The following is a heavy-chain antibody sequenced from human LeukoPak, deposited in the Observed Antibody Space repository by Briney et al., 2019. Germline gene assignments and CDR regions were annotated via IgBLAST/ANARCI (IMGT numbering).Heavy chain of an antibody. CDR1: GGSFSGYY. D-gene: IGHD3-10*01. V-gene: IGHV4-34*01. CDR3: ARQRFRSMVRGVDDNWFDP. CDR2: INHSGST. J-gene: IGHJ5*02. Sequence: PSETLSLTCAVYGGSFSGYYWSWIRQPPGKGLEWIGEINHSGSTNYNPSLKSRVTISVDTSKNQFSLKLSSVTAADTAVYYCARQRFRSMVRGVDDNWFDPWGQGTLVTVSS.